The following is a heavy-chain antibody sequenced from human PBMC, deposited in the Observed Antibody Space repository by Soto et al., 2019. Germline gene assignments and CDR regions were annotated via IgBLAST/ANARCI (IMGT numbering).Heavy chain of an antibody. CDR1: GGSISSSSYY. D-gene: IGHD2-21*02. V-gene: IGHV4-39*01. CDR3: ARPICGGDCFRPYYWYFGL. J-gene: IGHJ2*01. Sequence: PSETLSLTCTVSGGSISSSSYYWGWIRQPPGKRLEWIGGIYSTGSTYYNPSLKSRVTISVDTSKNQFSLRLTSVTAADTAVYYCARPICGGDCFRPYYWYFGLWGRGTLVTVSS. CDR2: IYSTGST.